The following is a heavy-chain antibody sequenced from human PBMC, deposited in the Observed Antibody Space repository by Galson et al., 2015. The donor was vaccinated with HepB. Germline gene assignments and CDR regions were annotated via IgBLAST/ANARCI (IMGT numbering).Heavy chain of an antibody. D-gene: IGHD5-18*01. V-gene: IGHV3-66*01. CDR1: GFTVSTNY. CDR2: MYSGGTR. CDR3: AREEYNYGYDF. J-gene: IGHJ4*02. Sequence: SLRLSCAASGFTVSTNYMSWVRQAPGKGLGWVSVMYSGGTRYYADSVRGRFTVSRDNSKNTLSLQMNSLRAEDTAVYYCAREEYNYGYDFWGQGTLVTVSS.